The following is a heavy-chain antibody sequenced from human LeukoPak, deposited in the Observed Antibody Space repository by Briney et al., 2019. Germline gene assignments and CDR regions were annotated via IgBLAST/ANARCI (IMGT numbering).Heavy chain of an antibody. Sequence: PGGSLRLSCAASGFSVSTNYMTWVRQAPGKGLEWVSVIYSGGTTYHAEAEKGRFSISRDNSKNTLYLQMNSLRAEDTALYYCARGGSSGYHLAQWGQGTLVSVSS. CDR1: GFSVSTNY. CDR3: ARGGSSGYHLAQ. J-gene: IGHJ4*02. CDR2: IYSGGTT. D-gene: IGHD3-22*01. V-gene: IGHV3-66*01.